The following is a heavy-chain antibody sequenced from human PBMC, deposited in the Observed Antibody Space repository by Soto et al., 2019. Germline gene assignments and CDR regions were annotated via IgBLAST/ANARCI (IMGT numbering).Heavy chain of an antibody. CDR1: GFTFSSYG. J-gene: IGHJ4*02. CDR2: ISYDGSNK. CDR3: AKDILGMRGYFDY. D-gene: IGHD7-27*01. Sequence: HPGGSLRLSCAAAGFTFSSYGMHWVRQAPGKGLEWVAVISYDGSNKYYADSVKGRFTISRDNSKNTLYLQMNSQRAEDTAVYYCAKDILGMRGYFDYWGQGTLVTVSS. V-gene: IGHV3-30*18.